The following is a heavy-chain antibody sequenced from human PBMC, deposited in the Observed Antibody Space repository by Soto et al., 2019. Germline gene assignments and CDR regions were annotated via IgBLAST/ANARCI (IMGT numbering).Heavy chain of an antibody. V-gene: IGHV4-31*03. CDR3: AREYSGYDKTRFDP. CDR1: GGSINSGGNY. Sequence: TLSLTCNVSGGSINSGGNYWSWIRQHPGKGLEWIGYIYYSGTTYYNPSLKSRLTISIDTSRNQFSLKLSSVTAADTAVYYCAREYSGYDKTRFDPWGQGTLVTVSS. CDR2: IYYSGTT. J-gene: IGHJ5*02. D-gene: IGHD5-12*01.